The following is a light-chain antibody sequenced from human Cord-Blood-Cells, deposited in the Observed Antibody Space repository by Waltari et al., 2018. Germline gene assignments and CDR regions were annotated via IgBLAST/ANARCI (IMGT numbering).Light chain of an antibody. Sequence: SALTQPAPVSGSPGPPIPIPCPGPSSVVGGYNLVSWYQQHPGKAPKLMIYEGSKRPSGVSNRFSGSKSGNTASLTISGLQAEDEADYYCCSYAGSSTFDVVFGGGTKLTVL. V-gene: IGLV2-23*03. J-gene: IGLJ2*01. CDR2: EGS. CDR1: SSVVGGYNL. CDR3: CSYAGSSTFDVV.